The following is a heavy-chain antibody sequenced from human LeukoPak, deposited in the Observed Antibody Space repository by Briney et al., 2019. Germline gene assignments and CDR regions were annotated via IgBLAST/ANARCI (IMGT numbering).Heavy chain of an antibody. CDR1: GYSFTTYW. CDR3: ATQMTATYYYDSSGYYSDY. D-gene: IGHD3-22*01. Sequence: GESLKISCKDSGYSFTTYWIGWVRQLPGKGLEWMGIICPGDSDTRYSPSFQGQVTISADKSISTAYLQWSSLKASDTAMYYCATQMTATYYYDSSGYYSDYWGQGTLVTVSS. J-gene: IGHJ4*02. CDR2: ICPGDSDT. V-gene: IGHV5-51*01.